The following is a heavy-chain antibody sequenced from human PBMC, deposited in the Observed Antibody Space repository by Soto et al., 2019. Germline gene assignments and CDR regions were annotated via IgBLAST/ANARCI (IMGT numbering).Heavy chain of an antibody. D-gene: IGHD3-3*01. CDR3: ARAWKIEKFGVISMSKGLDV. CDR1: GFIFSDYY. J-gene: IGHJ6*02. V-gene: IGHV3-11*01. CDR2: SSNRDRST. Sequence: QVQLVESGGGLVKPGGSLRLSCAASGFIFSDYYMTWIRQPPGKGLEWLSCSSNRDRSTYYADSVKDRFVVSKDNAKNLVYLQMNSLRAEDTAVYFCARAWKIEKFGVISMSKGLDVWGQGTTVTVSS.